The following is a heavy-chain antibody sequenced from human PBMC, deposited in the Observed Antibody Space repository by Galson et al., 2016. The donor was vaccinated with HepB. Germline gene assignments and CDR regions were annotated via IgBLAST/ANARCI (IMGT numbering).Heavy chain of an antibody. CDR2: IYPGDSSI. CDR1: GYSFTSYW. Sequence: QSGAEVKKPGESLKISCKGSGYSFTSYWIAWVRQMPGKGLEWMGIIYPGDSSIRYSPSFQGQVTISADKSISTAYLQWRSLKASDTAMYFCARHPFIIATRPRYFDYWGQGTLVTVSS. CDR3: ARHPFIIATRPRYFDY. J-gene: IGHJ4*02. V-gene: IGHV5-51*01. D-gene: IGHD6-6*01.